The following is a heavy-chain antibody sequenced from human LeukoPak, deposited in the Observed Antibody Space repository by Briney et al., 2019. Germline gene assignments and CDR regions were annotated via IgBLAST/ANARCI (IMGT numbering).Heavy chain of an antibody. J-gene: IGHJ5*02. CDR3: ARDPYYYDSSGYYYKINWFDP. Sequence: ASVKVSCKASGYTFTSYGISWVRQAPGKGLEWMGWISAYNGNTNYAQKLQGRVTMTTDTSTSTAYMELRSLRSDDTAVYYCARDPYYYDSSGYYYKINWFDPWGQGTLVTVSS. D-gene: IGHD3-22*01. CDR1: GYTFTSYG. CDR2: ISAYNGNT. V-gene: IGHV1-18*01.